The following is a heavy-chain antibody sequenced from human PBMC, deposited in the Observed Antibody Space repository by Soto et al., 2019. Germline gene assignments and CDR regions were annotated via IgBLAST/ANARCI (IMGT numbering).Heavy chain of an antibody. CDR1: GFPFSNYA. CDR3: AKDLAFNFYYGMDV. CDR2: ISTSGRAT. J-gene: IGHJ6*02. Sequence: EVQLLESGGELVQPGGSLRLSCRASGFPFSNYAMNWVRQAPGRGLEWVAGISTSGRATYYANSVKGRFTISRDHSKITVFLEMSSLSAEDTAVYYCAKDLAFNFYYGMDVWCQGTTVTVSS. D-gene: IGHD3-3*02. V-gene: IGHV3-23*01.